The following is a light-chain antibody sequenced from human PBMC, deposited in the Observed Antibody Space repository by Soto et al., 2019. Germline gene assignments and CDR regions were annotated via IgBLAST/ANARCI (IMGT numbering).Light chain of an antibody. CDR2: GTS. CDR1: QSLDNRH. V-gene: IGKV3-20*01. Sequence: IVLTQSPGTLSLSPGERATLSCRASQSLDNRHLAWYQQKPGQAPRVLIYGTSNRATGIPVRFSGSGSGTDCTLTISRLEPEDFAVYYCQQYSIAKWTFGQGTNVEIK. CDR3: QQYSIAKWT. J-gene: IGKJ1*01.